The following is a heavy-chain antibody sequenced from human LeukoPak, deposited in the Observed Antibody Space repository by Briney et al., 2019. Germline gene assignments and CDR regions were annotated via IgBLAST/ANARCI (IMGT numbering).Heavy chain of an antibody. CDR2: IWFDGSNK. CDR1: GFSFSTYG. CDR3: ARVVSYYGSSYRLLDL. D-gene: IGHD3-10*01. V-gene: IGHV3-33*01. J-gene: IGHJ2*01. Sequence: QAGGSLRLSCDASGFSFSTYGMHWVRQAPGKGLEWVALIWFDGSNKHYADSVKGRFTISRDNSKNTMYLQMDSLRAEDTAVYYCARVVSYYGSSYRLLDLWGRGTLVTVSS.